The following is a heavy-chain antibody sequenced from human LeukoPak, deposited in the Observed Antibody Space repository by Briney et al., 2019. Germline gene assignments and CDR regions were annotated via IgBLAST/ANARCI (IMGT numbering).Heavy chain of an antibody. Sequence: GGSLRLSCAASGFTFSNYWMTWVRQAPGKGLEWVADIKQDGSEIYYVGSVEGRFTISRDNAKNSLYLQMNSLRADDTAVYYCVRRYMATSAEDFDHWGQGTLVTVSS. CDR1: GFTFSNYW. CDR2: IKQDGSEI. V-gene: IGHV3-7*01. D-gene: IGHD5-24*01. J-gene: IGHJ4*02. CDR3: VRRYMATSAEDFDH.